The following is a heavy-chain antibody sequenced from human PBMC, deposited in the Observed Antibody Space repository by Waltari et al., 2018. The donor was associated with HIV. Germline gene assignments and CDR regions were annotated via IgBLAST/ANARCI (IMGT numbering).Heavy chain of an antibody. D-gene: IGHD5-12*01. J-gene: IGHJ4*02. CDR2: IKQDGSES. CDR1: GFPFRTYW. V-gene: IGHV3-7*01. Sequence: EVDLVESGGGLVQPGGSLRRSCAASGFPFRTYWMSWVRQAPGKGLEWVANIKQDGSESFYVDSVKGRFNLSRDNVKNLVYLQVNSVRVEDTAVYYCVREMANGRYFNYWGQGTLVTVAS. CDR3: VREMANGRYFNY.